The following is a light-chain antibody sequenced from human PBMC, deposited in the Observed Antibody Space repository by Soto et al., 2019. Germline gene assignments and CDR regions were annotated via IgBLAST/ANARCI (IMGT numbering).Light chain of an antibody. Sequence: SPSTLSASEKDRVTITCRASQSISSWLAWYQQKPGKAPKLLIYKASSLESGVPSRFSGSGSGTEFTLTISSLQPDDFATYYCQHYNSYGTFGQGTKVDI. V-gene: IGKV1-5*03. J-gene: IGKJ1*01. CDR3: QHYNSYGT. CDR1: QSISSW. CDR2: KAS.